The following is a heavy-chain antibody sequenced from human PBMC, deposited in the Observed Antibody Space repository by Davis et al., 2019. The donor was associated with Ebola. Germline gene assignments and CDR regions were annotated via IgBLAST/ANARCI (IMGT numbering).Heavy chain of an antibody. Sequence: SETLSLTCTVSGGSISSYYWSWIRQPPGKGLEWIGYMYYTGSTNYNPSLKSRVTMSVDTSKNQFSLKLSSVTAADTAVYYCAKSSSWYERDAFDIWGQGTMVTVSS. CDR3: AKSSSWYERDAFDI. J-gene: IGHJ3*02. D-gene: IGHD6-13*01. V-gene: IGHV4-59*12. CDR1: GGSISSYY. CDR2: MYYTGST.